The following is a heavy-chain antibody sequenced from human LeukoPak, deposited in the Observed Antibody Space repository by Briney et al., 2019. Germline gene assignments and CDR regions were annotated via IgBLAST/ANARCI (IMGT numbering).Heavy chain of an antibody. CDR1: GYTFISYY. D-gene: IGHD4-23*01. J-gene: IGHJ3*02. V-gene: IGHV1-2*02. CDR3: ARDKVVTPGNDAFDI. Sequence: ASVKVSCKASGYTFISYYMHWVRQAPGQGLEWMGWINPNSGGTNYAQKFQGRVTMTRDTSINTAYMELSRLRSDDTAVYHCARDKVVTPGNDAFDIWGQGTMVTVSS. CDR2: INPNSGGT.